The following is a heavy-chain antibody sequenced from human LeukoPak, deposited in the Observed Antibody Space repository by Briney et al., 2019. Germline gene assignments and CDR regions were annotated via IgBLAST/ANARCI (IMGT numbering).Heavy chain of an antibody. CDR2: ISGSGGST. V-gene: IGHV3-23*01. D-gene: IGHD3-22*01. CDR3: AKLPGRYYDSSGYLDY. J-gene: IGHJ4*02. CDR1: GFTFSSYA. Sequence: GGSLRLSCAASGFTFSSYAMSWVRQAPGKGLEWVSAISGSGGSTYYADSVKGRFTISRDNSKNTLYLQMNSLRAEDTAVYCCAKLPGRYYDSSGYLDYWGQGTLVTVSS.